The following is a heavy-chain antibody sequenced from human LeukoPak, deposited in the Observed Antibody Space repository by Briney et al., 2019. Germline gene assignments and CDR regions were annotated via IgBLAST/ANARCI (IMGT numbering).Heavy chain of an antibody. CDR2: IRQDGSEK. V-gene: IGHV3-7*01. CDR1: GFTFSNYW. Sequence: GGSLRLSCAASGFTFSNYWMSWVRQAPGKGLEWVANIRQDGSEKQYVDSVKGRFTISRDNAKNSLYLQMNSLRAEDTAVYYCARDGYTLILGWSYYYMDVWGKGTTVTVSS. J-gene: IGHJ6*03. CDR3: ARDGYTLILGWSYYYMDV. D-gene: IGHD6-13*01.